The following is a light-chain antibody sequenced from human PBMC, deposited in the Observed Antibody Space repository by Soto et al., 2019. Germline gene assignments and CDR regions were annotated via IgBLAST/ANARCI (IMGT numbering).Light chain of an antibody. J-gene: IGKJ1*01. Sequence: DIQMTQSPSTLSASVGDRVTITCRASQSISSWLAWYQQKPGKAPKLLIYKASTFQSGVPSRFSGSGSGTEFTLAISSLQPDDSATYYCQQYNDNWTFGQGTKVEVK. CDR3: QQYNDNWT. V-gene: IGKV1-5*03. CDR2: KAS. CDR1: QSISSW.